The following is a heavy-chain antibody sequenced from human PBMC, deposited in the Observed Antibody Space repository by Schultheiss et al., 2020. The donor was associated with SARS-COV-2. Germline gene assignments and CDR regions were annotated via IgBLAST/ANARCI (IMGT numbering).Heavy chain of an antibody. CDR1: GFTFSSYD. CDR2: IGTAGDP. V-gene: IGHV3-13*05. J-gene: IGHJ4*02. D-gene: IGHD4-23*01. Sequence: GGDRRLEWAASGFTFSSYDMHWVRQATGKGLEWVSAIGTAGDPYYPGSVKGRFTISRENAKNSLYLQMNSLRAGDTAVYYCARDGNGGLSGYLDYWGQGTLVTVSS. CDR3: ARDGNGGLSGYLDY.